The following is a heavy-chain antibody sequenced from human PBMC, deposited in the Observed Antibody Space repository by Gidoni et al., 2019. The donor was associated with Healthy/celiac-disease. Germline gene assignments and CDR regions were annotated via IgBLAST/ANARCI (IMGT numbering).Heavy chain of an antibody. J-gene: IGHJ4*02. CDR1: GGSISSGSYY. Sequence: QVQLQESGPGLVKPSQTLSLTCTVTGGSISSGSYYWSWIRQPAGKGLEWIGRIYTSGSTNYTPSLKFRVTISVYTSKTQFSLKRSSVTAADTALYYCARGQLPHFDYWGQGTLVTVSS. CDR2: IYTSGST. V-gene: IGHV4-61*02. D-gene: IGHD2-2*01. CDR3: ARGQLPHFDY.